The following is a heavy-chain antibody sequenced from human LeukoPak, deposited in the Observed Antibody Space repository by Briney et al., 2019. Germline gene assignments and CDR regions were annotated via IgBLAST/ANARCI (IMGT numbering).Heavy chain of an antibody. J-gene: IGHJ4*02. CDR2: IYYSGST. CDR3: ARSSVVAAFDY. D-gene: IGHD2-15*01. V-gene: IGHV4-39*07. Sequence: SETLSLTCTVSGGSISSSSYYWGWIRQPPGKGLEWIGSIYYSGSTYYNPSLKSRVTISVDTSKNQFSLKLSSVTAADTAVYCCARSSVVAAFDYWGQGTLVTVSS. CDR1: GGSISSSSYY.